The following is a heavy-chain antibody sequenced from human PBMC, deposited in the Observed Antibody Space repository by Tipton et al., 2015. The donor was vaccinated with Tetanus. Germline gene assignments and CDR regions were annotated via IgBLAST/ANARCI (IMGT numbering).Heavy chain of an antibody. CDR2: ITPRGSA. CDR1: GQSLSGHF. CDR3: ASPIKQWLVPLDL. J-gene: IGHJ5*02. D-gene: IGHD6-19*01. V-gene: IGHV4-34*01. Sequence: TLSLTCAVSGQSLSGHFWSWVRQAPGKGLEWIGEITPRGSASYNPSLKSRVSISGDASKNQISLNLTSVTAADTAIYYCASPIKQWLVPLDLWGHGSLVTVSS.